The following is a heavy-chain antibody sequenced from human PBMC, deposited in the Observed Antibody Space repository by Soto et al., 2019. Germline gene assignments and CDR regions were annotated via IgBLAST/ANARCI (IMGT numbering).Heavy chain of an antibody. D-gene: IGHD2-21*01. CDR2: ISAYKGNT. Sequence: QVQLVQSGAEVKKPGASVKVSCKASDYIFTTSGFSWVRQAPGQGLEWMGWISAYKGNTSYAERLQGIVTMTTDTYTSKAYMELRSLRSDDTDVYYCARDRGHNCGSQFDYWGHGTLVTVSS. CDR1: DYIFTTSG. CDR3: ARDRGHNCGSQFDY. V-gene: IGHV1-18*01. J-gene: IGHJ4*01.